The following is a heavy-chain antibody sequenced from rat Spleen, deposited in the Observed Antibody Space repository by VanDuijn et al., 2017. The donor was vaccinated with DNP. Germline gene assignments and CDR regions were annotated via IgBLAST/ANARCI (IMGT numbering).Heavy chain of an antibody. CDR3: AKGPNYGGYSDYFDY. CDR1: GFIFSNYW. Sequence: EVKLVESGGGLVQPGRSLKLSCAASGFIFSNYWMGWVRQAPGKGLEWSGEINKESGTIIYSPSLKDKFAISRDNAQNTLYLQMNKLGSEDTAIYHCAKGPNYGGYSDYFDYWGQGVMVTVSS. D-gene: IGHD1-11*01. V-gene: IGHV4-2*01. J-gene: IGHJ2*01. CDR2: INKESGTI.